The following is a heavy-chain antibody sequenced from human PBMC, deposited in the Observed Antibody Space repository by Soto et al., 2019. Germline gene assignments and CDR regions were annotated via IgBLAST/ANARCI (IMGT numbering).Heavy chain of an antibody. CDR2: MNPNSGNT. CDR1: GYTFTNNV. J-gene: IGHJ6*02. Sequence: ASVKVSCKASGYTFTNNVINWVRQAPGQGLEWMGWMNPNSGNTGYAQKFQGRVTMTRNTSISTAYMELSSLRSEDTAVYYCARRGYSSSWYYYYYYGMDVWGQGTTVTVSS. CDR3: ARRGYSSSWYYYYYYGMDV. V-gene: IGHV1-8*01. D-gene: IGHD6-13*01.